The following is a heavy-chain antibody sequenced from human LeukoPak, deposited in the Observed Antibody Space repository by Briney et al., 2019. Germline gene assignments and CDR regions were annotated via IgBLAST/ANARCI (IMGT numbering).Heavy chain of an antibody. D-gene: IGHD3-10*01. J-gene: IGHJ6*02. V-gene: IGHV3-30*03. CDR3: ARDLTYYYGSGRNGMNV. CDR1: GFTFSSYG. CDR2: ISYDGSNK. Sequence: GGSLRLSCAASGFTFSSYGMHWVRQAPGKGLEWVAVISYDGSNKYYADSVKGRFTISRDNSKNTLYLQMNSLRAEDTAVYYCARDLTYYYGSGRNGMNVWGQGTTVTVSS.